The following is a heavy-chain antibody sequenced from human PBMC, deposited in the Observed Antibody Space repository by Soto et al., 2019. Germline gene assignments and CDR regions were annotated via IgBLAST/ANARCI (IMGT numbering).Heavy chain of an antibody. CDR2: INPRSGDT. V-gene: IGHV1-2*02. CDR3: ARDLAALYDSSGYYLDC. D-gene: IGHD3-22*01. Sequence: ASVKVSCKASGYTFTDYYMHWVRQAPGQGLEWMGWINPRSGDTKYAQKFQGRVTMARDTSISTAYMELNRLSSDDTAVYYCARDLAALYDSSGYYLDCWGQGTLVTV. CDR1: GYTFTDYY. J-gene: IGHJ4*02.